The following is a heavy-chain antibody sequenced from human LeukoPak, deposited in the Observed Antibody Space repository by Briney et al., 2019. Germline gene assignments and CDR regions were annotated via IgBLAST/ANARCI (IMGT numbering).Heavy chain of an antibody. V-gene: IGHV4-39*01. CDR1: GGSISSSSYY. Sequence: SETLSLTCTVSGGSISSSSYYWGWIRQPPGKGLEWIGSIYYSGSTYYNPSLKSRVPISVDTSKNQFSLKLSSVTAADTAVYYCARQAPVLRFVEWLSTALVDYWGQGTLVTVSS. CDR3: ARQAPVLRFVEWLSTALVDY. J-gene: IGHJ4*02. CDR2: IYYSGST. D-gene: IGHD3-3*01.